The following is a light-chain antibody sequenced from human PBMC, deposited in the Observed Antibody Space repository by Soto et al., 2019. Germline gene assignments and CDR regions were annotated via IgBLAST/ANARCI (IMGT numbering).Light chain of an antibody. V-gene: IGKV3-20*01. CDR2: GAS. Sequence: IVLTQSPGTLSLSPGERATLSCRASQSVPSDYLAWYHQRPGQAPRLLIYGASNRATGTPDRFSGSGSGTDSTLTISRLDPEDFALFFCQQYGSSPPTFGQGTKVDIK. J-gene: IGKJ1*01. CDR1: QSVPSDY. CDR3: QQYGSSPPT.